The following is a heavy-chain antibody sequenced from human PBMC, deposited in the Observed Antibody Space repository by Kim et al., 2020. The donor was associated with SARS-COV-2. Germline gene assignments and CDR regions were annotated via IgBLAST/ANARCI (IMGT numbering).Heavy chain of an antibody. V-gene: IGHV3-9*01. CDR3: AKDKGAGTFYYYYGMDV. J-gene: IGHJ6*02. CDR1: GFSFDDYA. Sequence: GGSLRLSCAASGFSFDDYAMHWVRQAPGKGLKWVSGISWNGGSRGYADSVKGRFTISRDNAKNSLYLQMNSLRAEDTALYYCAKDKGAGTFYYYYGMDVWGQGTTVTVSS. D-gene: IGHD6-19*01. CDR2: ISWNGGSR.